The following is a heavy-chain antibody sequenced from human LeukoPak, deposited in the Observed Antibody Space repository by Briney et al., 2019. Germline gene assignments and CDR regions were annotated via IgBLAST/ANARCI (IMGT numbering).Heavy chain of an antibody. CDR2: IDNDGHGI. Sequence: GGSLRLSCVTSGFTFSGYWMHWVRQGPEKGLELVSRIDNDGHGIIYADSVKGRFTTSRDNVKNTLYLQMNSQRVEDTAVYYCAAGGGWDPSFGVVTHIDAWGKGTTVVVS. J-gene: IGHJ6*03. V-gene: IGHV3-74*01. CDR1: GFTFSGYW. D-gene: IGHD3-3*01. CDR3: AAGGGWDPSFGVVTHIDA.